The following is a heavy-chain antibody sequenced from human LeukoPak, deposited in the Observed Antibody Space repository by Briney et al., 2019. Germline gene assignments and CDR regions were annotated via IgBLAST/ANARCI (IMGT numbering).Heavy chain of an antibody. J-gene: IGHJ3*02. CDR2: IYTSGST. D-gene: IGHD1-26*01. Sequence: SQTLSLTYTVSGGSISSGSYYWSWIRQPAGKGLEWIGRIYTSGSTNYNPSLKSRVTISVDTSKNQFSLKLSSVIAADTAVYYCAREGPISGSYAAFDIWGQGTMVTVSS. CDR3: AREGPISGSYAAFDI. V-gene: IGHV4-61*02. CDR1: GGSISSGSYY.